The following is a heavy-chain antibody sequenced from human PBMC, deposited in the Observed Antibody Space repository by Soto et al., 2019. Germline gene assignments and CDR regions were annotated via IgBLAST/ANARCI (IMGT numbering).Heavy chain of an antibody. CDR3: ARDRPSYGPYGMDV. CDR1: VGSVSIGSYY. J-gene: IGHJ6*02. D-gene: IGHD5-18*01. Sequence: LSLTCTVSVGSVSIGSYYCSWIRQPPGKGLEWIGYIYYSGSTNYNPSLKSRVTISVDTSKNQFSLKLSSVTAADTAVYYCARDRPSYGPYGMDVWGQGTTVTVSS. V-gene: IGHV4-61*01. CDR2: IYYSGST.